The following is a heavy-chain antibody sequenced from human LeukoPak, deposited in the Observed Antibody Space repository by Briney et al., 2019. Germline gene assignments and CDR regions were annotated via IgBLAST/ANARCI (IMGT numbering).Heavy chain of an antibody. Sequence: PGGSLRLSCAASGFTFSSYEMNWVRQAPGKGLEWVSSISSSSSYIYYADSVKGRFTISRDNAKNSLYLQMNSLRAEDTAVYYCARFAGTSLIPRIRGGRGGCFDYWGQGTLVTVSS. D-gene: IGHD1-7*01. CDR1: GFTFSSYE. CDR3: ARFAGTSLIPRIRGGRGGCFDY. CDR2: ISSSSSYI. V-gene: IGHV3-21*01. J-gene: IGHJ4*02.